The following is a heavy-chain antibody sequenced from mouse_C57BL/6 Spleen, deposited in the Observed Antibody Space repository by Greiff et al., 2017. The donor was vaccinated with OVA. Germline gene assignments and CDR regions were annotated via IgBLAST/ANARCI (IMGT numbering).Heavy chain of an antibody. J-gene: IGHJ4*01. CDR2: IYPGDGDT. Sequence: VQLQQSGPELVKPGASVKISCKASGYAFSSSWMNWVKQRPGKGLEWIGRIYPGDGDTNYNGKFKGKATLTADKPSSTAYMQLSSLTSEDSAVYYCAREGDYYAMDYWGQGTSVTVSS. CDR3: AREGDYYAMDY. V-gene: IGHV1-82*01. CDR1: GYAFSSSW.